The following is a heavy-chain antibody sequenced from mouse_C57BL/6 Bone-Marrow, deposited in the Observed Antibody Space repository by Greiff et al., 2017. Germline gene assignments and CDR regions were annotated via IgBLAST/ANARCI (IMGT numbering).Heavy chain of an antibody. J-gene: IGHJ1*03. V-gene: IGHV1-9*01. D-gene: IGHD1-1*01. Sequence: VMLQQSGAELMKPGASVKLSCKATGYTFTGYWIEWVKQRPGHGLEWIGEILPGSGSTNYNEKFKGKATFTADTSSNTAYMQLSSLTTEDSAIYYCARSLITTVVATRYFDVWGTGTTVTVSS. CDR3: ARSLITTVVATRYFDV. CDR2: ILPGSGST. CDR1: GYTFTGYW.